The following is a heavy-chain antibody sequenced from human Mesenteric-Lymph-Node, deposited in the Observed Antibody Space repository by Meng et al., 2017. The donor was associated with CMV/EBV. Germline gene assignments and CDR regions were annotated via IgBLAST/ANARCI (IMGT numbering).Heavy chain of an antibody. V-gene: IGHV1-18*01. CDR1: GYPFNTYG. J-gene: IGHJ4*02. CDR2: INSYKSNT. Sequence: ASVNVSCKVSGYPFNTYGISWVRQAPGQGLEWMGWINSYKSNTNYAQNLQGRVTMTTDTPTTTAYMELRSLRSDDSAVYYCARGPQGCSGGSCYSDYWGQGTLVTVSS. D-gene: IGHD2-15*01. CDR3: ARGPQGCSGGSCYSDY.